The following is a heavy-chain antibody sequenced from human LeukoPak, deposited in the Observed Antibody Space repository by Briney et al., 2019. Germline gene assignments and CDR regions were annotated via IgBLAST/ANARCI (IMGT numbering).Heavy chain of an antibody. J-gene: IGHJ4*02. V-gene: IGHV3-33*01. CDR2: IWYDGSNK. Sequence: GRSLRLSCAASGFTFSSYGMHWVRQAPGKGLEWVAVIWYDGSNKYYADSVKGRFTIPRDNSKNTLYLQMNSLRAEDTAVYYCARERYCSSTSCYRGGVYSDYWGQGTLVTVSS. CDR3: ARERYCSSTSCYRGGVYSDY. D-gene: IGHD2-2*02. CDR1: GFTFSSYG.